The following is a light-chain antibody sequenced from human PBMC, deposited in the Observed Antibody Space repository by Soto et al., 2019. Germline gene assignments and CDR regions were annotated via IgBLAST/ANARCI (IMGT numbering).Light chain of an antibody. CDR2: GAS. CDR1: QSVYSN. J-gene: IGKJ2*01. CDR3: QHYNNWPMYT. Sequence: EIVMTQSPSTLSVSPWERATHSCLASQSVYSNLAWYQQKPGQAPRLLIYGASTRATGIPARFSGSGSGTEFTLTISSLQSEDFAVYYCQHYNNWPMYTFGQGTKVDIK. V-gene: IGKV3-15*01.